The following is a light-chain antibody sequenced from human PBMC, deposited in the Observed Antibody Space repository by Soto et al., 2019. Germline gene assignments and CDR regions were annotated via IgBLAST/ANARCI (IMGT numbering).Light chain of an antibody. V-gene: IGKV3-15*01. CDR3: QQYNNWPYT. CDR1: QSVSSN. Sequence: EIVMTQSPATLSVSPGERATLSCRASQSVSSNLAWYQQKPGKAPRLLIYGASTRATGIPARFSGSGSGTESTPTISSLQSEDFAVYYSQQYNNWPYTFGQGTKLEIK. CDR2: GAS. J-gene: IGKJ2*01.